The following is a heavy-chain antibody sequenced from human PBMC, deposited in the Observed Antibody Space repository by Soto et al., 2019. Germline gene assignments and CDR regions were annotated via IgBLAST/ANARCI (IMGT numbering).Heavy chain of an antibody. Sequence: SLRLSCAASGFTFSSYAMSWVRQAPGKGLEWVSAISGSGGSTYYADSVKGRFTISRDNSKNTLYLQMNSLRAEDTAVYYCAKPTVGATSEGYWGQGTLVTVSS. CDR1: GFTFSSYA. D-gene: IGHD1-26*01. CDR3: AKPTVGATSEGY. CDR2: ISGSGGST. J-gene: IGHJ4*02. V-gene: IGHV3-23*01.